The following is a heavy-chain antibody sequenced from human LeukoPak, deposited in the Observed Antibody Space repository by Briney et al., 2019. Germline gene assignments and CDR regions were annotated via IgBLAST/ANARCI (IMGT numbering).Heavy chain of an antibody. CDR1: GGSISSYS. Sequence: SETLSLTCTVSGGSISSYSWNWIWQPPGKGLEWIGYINNSGYTNNNPSLKSRVTISVDTFKNQFSLKMSSVTAADTAVYYCARGGGVTVTTSWFDPWGQGTLVTVSS. CDR3: ARGGGVTVTTSWFDP. D-gene: IGHD4-17*01. V-gene: IGHV4-59*01. J-gene: IGHJ5*02. CDR2: INNSGYT.